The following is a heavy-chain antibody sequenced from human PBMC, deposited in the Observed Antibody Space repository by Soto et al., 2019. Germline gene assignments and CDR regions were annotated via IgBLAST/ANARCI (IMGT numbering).Heavy chain of an antibody. CDR2: ISYDGSNK. CDR3: ARPWHGDAFDI. Sequence: PGGSLRLSCAASGFTFSSYAMHWVRQAPGKGLEWVAVISYDGSNKYYADSVKGRFTISRDNSKNTLYLQMNSLRAEDTAVYYCARPWHGDAFDIWGQGTMVTVSS. CDR1: GFTFSSYA. V-gene: IGHV3-30-3*01. J-gene: IGHJ3*02.